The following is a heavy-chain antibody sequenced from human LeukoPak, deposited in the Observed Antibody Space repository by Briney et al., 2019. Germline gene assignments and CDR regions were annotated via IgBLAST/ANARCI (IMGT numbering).Heavy chain of an antibody. CDR1: GYTFTSYG. CDR2: ISAYNGNT. J-gene: IGHJ5*02. D-gene: IGHD2-2*01. CDR3: ARVGGGIVPAAMRFDP. V-gene: IGHV1-18*01. Sequence: ASVKVSCKASGYTFTSYGISWVRQAPGQGLEWMGWISAYNGNTNYAQKLQGRVTMTTDTSTSTAYMELRSLRSDDTAVYYFARVGGGIVPAAMRFDPWGQGTLVTVSS.